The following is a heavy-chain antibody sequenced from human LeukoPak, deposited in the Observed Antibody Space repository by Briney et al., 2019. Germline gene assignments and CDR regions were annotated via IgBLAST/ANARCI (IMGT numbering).Heavy chain of an antibody. V-gene: IGHV3-23*01. J-gene: IGHJ4*02. Sequence: GSLSLSCAASGFTFSSCAMSWVRPAPGKGLEWVSAISGSGGRPYYADSVKGRFTISRDNSKNTLYLQMNSLRAEDTAVYYCARHPEPGYCSSTSCHESYFDYWGQGTLVTVSS. CDR3: ARHPEPGYCSSTSCHESYFDY. D-gene: IGHD2-2*01. CDR2: ISGSGGRP. CDR1: GFTFSSCA.